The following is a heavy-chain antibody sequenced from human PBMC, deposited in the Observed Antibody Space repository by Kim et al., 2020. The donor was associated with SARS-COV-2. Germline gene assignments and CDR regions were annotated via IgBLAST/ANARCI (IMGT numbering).Heavy chain of an antibody. D-gene: IGHD6-19*01. V-gene: IGHV4-34*01. Sequence: SETLSLTCAVYGGSFSGYYWSWIRQPPGKGLEWIGEINHSGSTNYNPSLKSRVTISVDTSKNQFSLKLSSVTAADTAVYYCALKTPGYSSGWYDFDIWGQGTMVTVSS. CDR1: GGSFSGYY. CDR2: INHSGST. J-gene: IGHJ3*02. CDR3: ALKTPGYSSGWYDFDI.